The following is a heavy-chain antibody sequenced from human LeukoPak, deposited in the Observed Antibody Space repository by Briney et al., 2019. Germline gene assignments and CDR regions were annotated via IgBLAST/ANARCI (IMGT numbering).Heavy chain of an antibody. CDR2: IYTSGST. Sequence: SETLSLTCTVSGGSISSYYWSWIRQPAGKGLEWIGRIYTSGSTNYNPSLKSRVTISVDTSKNQFSLKLSSVTAADTAVYYCARHLLRGYYYYYYYMDVWGKGTTVTVSS. J-gene: IGHJ6*03. CDR1: GGSISSYY. V-gene: IGHV4-4*07. CDR3: ARHLLRGYYYYYYYMDV. D-gene: IGHD3-10*01.